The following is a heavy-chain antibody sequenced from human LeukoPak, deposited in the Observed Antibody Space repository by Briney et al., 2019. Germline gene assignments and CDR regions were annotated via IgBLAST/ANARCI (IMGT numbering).Heavy chain of an antibody. CDR2: MNPNSGNT. CDR1: GYTFTSYD. CDR3: ARGGVGVVRIDAFDI. Sequence: ASVKVSCKASGYTFTSYDINWVRQATGQGLEWMGWMNPNSGNTGYAQKFQGRVTITRNTSISTAYMELSSLRSEETAVYYCARGGVGVVRIDAFDIWGQGTMVTVSS. V-gene: IGHV1-8*03. J-gene: IGHJ3*02. D-gene: IGHD3-3*01.